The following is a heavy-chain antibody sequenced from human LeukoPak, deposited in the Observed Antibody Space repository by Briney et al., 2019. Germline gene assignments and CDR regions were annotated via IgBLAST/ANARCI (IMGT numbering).Heavy chain of an antibody. V-gene: IGHV4-39*02. CDR3: ASAPRQASIGGLDY. D-gene: IGHD3-16*01. CDR1: GGSISGSPYY. J-gene: IGHJ4*02. Sequence: SETLSLTCTVSGGSISGSPYYWGWIRQPPGKGLEWIGAISNTGVTYYNPSLRSRVTIFADTSKNHFSLNLRSVTAADTALYYCASAPRQASIGGLDYWGQGTLVTVSS. CDR2: ISNTGVT.